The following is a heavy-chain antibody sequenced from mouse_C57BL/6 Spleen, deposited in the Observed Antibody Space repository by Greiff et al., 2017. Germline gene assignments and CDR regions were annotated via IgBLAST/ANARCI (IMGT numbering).Heavy chain of an antibody. CDR3: KADGYCGAY. D-gene: IGHD2-3*01. CDR2: ISSGGDYT. Sequence: EVQLVESGAGLVKPGGSLKLSCAASGFTFTSYAMSWVRQTPEQRLEWVAYISSGGDYTYYADTLKGRFTLTRDNARNTLCLKMSDLKSEDTAMYYCKADGYCGAYWGQGTLVTVSA. CDR1: GFTFTSYA. V-gene: IGHV5-9-1*02. J-gene: IGHJ3*01.